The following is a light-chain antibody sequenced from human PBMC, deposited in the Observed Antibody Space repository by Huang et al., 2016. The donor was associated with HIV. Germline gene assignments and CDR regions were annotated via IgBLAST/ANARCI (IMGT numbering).Light chain of an antibody. CDR1: QSVGSN. Sequence: EMVMTQSPATLSVSPGERATLSCRARQSVGSNLAWYQQRPGQAPRLLMYGASTRATGIPARFSGSWSGTEFTLTISSLQSEDFAIYYCLQYSSWPPVTFGQGTRLEI. J-gene: IGKJ5*01. CDR2: GAS. V-gene: IGKV3D-15*01. CDR3: LQYSSWPPVT.